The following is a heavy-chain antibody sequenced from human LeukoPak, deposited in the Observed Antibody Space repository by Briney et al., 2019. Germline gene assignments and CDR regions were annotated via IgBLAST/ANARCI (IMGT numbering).Heavy chain of an antibody. V-gene: IGHV4-34*01. CDR2: INHSGST. D-gene: IGHD5-18*01. J-gene: IGHJ4*02. CDR1: GGSFSGYY. Sequence: SETLSLTCAVSGGSFSGYYWSWIRQPPGKGLEWIGEINHSGSTNYIPSLKSRVTISVDTSKNQFSLKLSSVTAADTAVYYCARGRYSYGRSQPFDYWGQGTLVTVSS. CDR3: ARGRYSYGRSQPFDY.